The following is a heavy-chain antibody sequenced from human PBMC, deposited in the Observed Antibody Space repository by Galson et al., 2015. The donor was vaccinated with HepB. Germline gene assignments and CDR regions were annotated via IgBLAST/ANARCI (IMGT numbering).Heavy chain of an antibody. J-gene: IGHJ5*02. CDR1: GYTFTSFG. Sequence: SVKVSCKASGYTFTSFGISWVRQAPGQGLEWMGWISPYNGNTNYAQKIQGRVTMTTDTSTRTAYMELRSLRSDDTAVYYCAGGGCSGDCSIPNWFDPWGQGTLVTVSS. CDR2: ISPYNGNT. V-gene: IGHV1-18*01. CDR3: AGGGCSGDCSIPNWFDP. D-gene: IGHD2-21*01.